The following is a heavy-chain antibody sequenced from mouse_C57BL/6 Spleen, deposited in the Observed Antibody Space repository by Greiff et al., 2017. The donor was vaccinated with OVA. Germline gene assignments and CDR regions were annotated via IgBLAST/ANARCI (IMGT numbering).Heavy chain of an antibody. J-gene: IGHJ2*01. D-gene: IGHD1-1*01. CDR3: QGFITTVVARDY. CDR2: INPNNGGT. V-gene: IGHV1-26*01. CDR1: GYTFTDYY. Sequence: VQLQQSGPELVKPGASVKISCKASGYTFTDYYMNWVKQSHGKSLEWIGAINPNNGGTSSNQKFQGKATLTVDKSSSTAYMELRSLTSEDSAVYYCQGFITTVVARDYWGQGTTLTVSS.